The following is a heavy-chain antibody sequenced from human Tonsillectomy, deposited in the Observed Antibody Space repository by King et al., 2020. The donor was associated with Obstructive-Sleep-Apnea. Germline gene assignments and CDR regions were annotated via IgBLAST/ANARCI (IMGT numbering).Heavy chain of an antibody. Sequence: VQLQESGPGLVKPSETLSLTCTVSGGSISSYYWSWIRQPPGKGLEWIGYIYYSGSTHYNPSLKSRVTISVDTSKNQFSLKLSSVTAADTAVYYCARDKGYSYGHALDYWGQGTLVTVSS. CDR1: GGSISSYY. V-gene: IGHV4-59*01. CDR2: IYYSGST. D-gene: IGHD5-18*01. CDR3: ARDKGYSYGHALDY. J-gene: IGHJ4*02.